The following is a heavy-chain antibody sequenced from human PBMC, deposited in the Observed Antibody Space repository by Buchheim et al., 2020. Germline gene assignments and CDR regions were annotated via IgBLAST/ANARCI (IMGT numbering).Heavy chain of an antibody. Sequence: QVQLQESGPGLVKPSETLSLTCIVSGGSFSGHYWSWIRQPPGKGLDWLGHIYYTGTTNNNPSLNSRVAISLTRSKNQFSLKVNSVTAVDTAVYYCARTPVGGWGKIDYWGQGTL. CDR3: ARTPVGGWGKIDY. V-gene: IGHV4-59*11. D-gene: IGHD2-8*02. J-gene: IGHJ4*02. CDR2: IYYTGTT. CDR1: GGSFSGHY.